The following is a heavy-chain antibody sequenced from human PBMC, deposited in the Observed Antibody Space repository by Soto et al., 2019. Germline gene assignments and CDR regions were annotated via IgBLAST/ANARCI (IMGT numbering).Heavy chain of an antibody. V-gene: IGHV4-39*07. Sequence: QLQLQESGPGLVKPSETLSLTCSVSGDSISTSNYYWGWIRQPPGKGLEWIGHLFYSGGRYYNPSLKSRVSLSVDTSKNEFSLKLTSITAADTAIYVCARRGGGDYPFDSWGQGILVTVSS. CDR1: GDSISTSNYY. CDR2: LFYSGGR. CDR3: ARRGGGDYPFDS. D-gene: IGHD4-17*01. J-gene: IGHJ4*02.